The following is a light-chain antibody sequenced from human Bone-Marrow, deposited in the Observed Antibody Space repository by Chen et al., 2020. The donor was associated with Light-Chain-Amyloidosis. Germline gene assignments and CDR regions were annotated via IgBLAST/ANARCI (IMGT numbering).Light chain of an antibody. Sequence: SYELTQPPSVSVSPGQTARITCSGDDLPTKYAYWYQQTPGQAPVLVIHRDTERPSVIAERFSGSSAGTTATLTISGVQAEDEADYHCQSADSSGTYEGIFGGGTKLTVL. CDR3: QSADSSGTYEGI. V-gene: IGLV3-25*03. CDR1: DLPTKY. J-gene: IGLJ2*01. CDR2: RDT.